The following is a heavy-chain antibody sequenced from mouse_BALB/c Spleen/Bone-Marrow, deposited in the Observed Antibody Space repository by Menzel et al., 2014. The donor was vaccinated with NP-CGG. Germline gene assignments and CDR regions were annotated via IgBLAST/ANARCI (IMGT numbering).Heavy chain of an antibody. CDR2: IDPANGNT. V-gene: IGHV14-3*02. Sequence: VQLQQSGAELVKPGASVKLSCTASGFNIKVTYMHWVKQRPEQGLEWIGRIDPANGNTKYDPKFQGKATITADTSSNTAYLQLSSLTSEDTAVYYCATYYRYDRRFAYWGQGTLVTVSA. CDR3: ATYYRYDRRFAY. D-gene: IGHD2-14*01. J-gene: IGHJ3*01. CDR1: GFNIKVTY.